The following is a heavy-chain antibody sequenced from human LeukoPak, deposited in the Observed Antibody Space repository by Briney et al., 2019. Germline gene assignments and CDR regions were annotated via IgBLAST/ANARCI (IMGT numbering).Heavy chain of an antibody. Sequence: GRSLRLSCAASGFTFSSYGMHWVRQAPGKGLEWVAVIWYDGSNKYYADSVKGRFTISRDNSKNTLYLQMNSLRAEDTAVYYCARDRTYYDFWSGMDVWGQGTTVTVSS. V-gene: IGHV3-33*01. D-gene: IGHD3-3*01. CDR2: IWYDGSNK. CDR1: GFTFSSYG. J-gene: IGHJ6*02. CDR3: ARDRTYYDFWSGMDV.